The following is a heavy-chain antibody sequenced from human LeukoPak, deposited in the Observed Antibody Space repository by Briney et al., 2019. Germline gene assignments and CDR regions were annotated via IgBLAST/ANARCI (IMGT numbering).Heavy chain of an antibody. V-gene: IGHV4-34*01. CDR1: GGSLSGYY. J-gene: IGHJ4*02. D-gene: IGHD2-2*01. CDR3: ARLLPLYCSSTSCSDY. Sequence: SETLSLTCAVYGGSLSGYYWSWIRQPPGKGLEWIGEINHSGSTNYNPSLKSRVTISVDTSKNQFSLKLSSVTAADTAVYYCARLLPLYCSSTSCSDYWGQGTLVTVSS. CDR2: INHSGST.